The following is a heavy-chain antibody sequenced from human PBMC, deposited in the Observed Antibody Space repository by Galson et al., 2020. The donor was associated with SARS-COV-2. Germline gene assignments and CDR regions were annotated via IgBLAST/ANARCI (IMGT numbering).Heavy chain of an antibody. D-gene: IGHD2-8*01. J-gene: IGHJ6*02. Sequence: GGSLRLSCAASGFSLSYYSMNWVRQAPGRGLEWVSSIDISGTYIYYADSVKGRFTITRDNAKNSLYLQMDSLRAEDTALYYCAKEHREWAYGMDVWGQGTTVTVSS. CDR2: IDISGTYI. V-gene: IGHV3-21*04. CDR3: AKEHREWAYGMDV. CDR1: GFSLSYYS.